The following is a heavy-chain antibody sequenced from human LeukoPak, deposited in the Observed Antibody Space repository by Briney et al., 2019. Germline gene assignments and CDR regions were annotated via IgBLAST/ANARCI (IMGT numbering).Heavy chain of an antibody. V-gene: IGHV4-59*11. Sequence: SETLSLTCTVSGGSISSHYWSWIRQPPGKGLEWIGYIYYSGSTNYNPSLKSRVTISVDTSKNQFSLKLSSVTAADTAVYYCATSSSFPYFDYWGQGNLVTVSS. CDR1: GGSISSHY. CDR3: ATSSSFPYFDY. D-gene: IGHD6-6*01. CDR2: IYYSGST. J-gene: IGHJ4*02.